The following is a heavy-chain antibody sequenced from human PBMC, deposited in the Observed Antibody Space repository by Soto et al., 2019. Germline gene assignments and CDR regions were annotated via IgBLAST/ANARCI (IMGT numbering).Heavy chain of an antibody. D-gene: IGHD2-21*01. CDR2: ISPMVGAA. CDR1: GGTFNTYA. V-gene: IGHV1-69*19. CDR3: AREVQVHTPAFVY. J-gene: IGHJ4*02. Sequence: QVQLVQSGAEMKKPGSSVKVSCQSSGGTFNTYAMNWVRQAPGQGPEWMGDISPMVGAANYAPKFQGRVTIPADDSTGTSYMQLSSLTSEDTALYFCAREVQVHTPAFVYWGQGTLVTVSS.